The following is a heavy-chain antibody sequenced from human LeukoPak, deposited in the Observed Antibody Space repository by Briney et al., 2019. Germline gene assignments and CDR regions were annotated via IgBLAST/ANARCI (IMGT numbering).Heavy chain of an antibody. CDR3: VRGTGGSVVFDL. V-gene: IGHV3-33*03. CDR1: GFTLSSSG. Sequence: GSLRLSCAASGFTLSSSGMHWVRQAPGKGLEWVAVVWYDGTRTYYADSVEGRFIISRDNSKNSLYLQMHGLRDEDPALYFCVRGTGGSVVFDLWGQGTLVSVSS. CDR2: VWYDGTRT. J-gene: IGHJ4*02. D-gene: IGHD2-8*02.